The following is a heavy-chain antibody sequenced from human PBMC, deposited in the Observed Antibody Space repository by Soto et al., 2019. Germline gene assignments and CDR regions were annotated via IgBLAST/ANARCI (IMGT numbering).Heavy chain of an antibody. CDR3: ATDKGVGSGSYYGY. Sequence: QVQLVQSGAEVKKPGASVKVSCKASGYTFTSYGISLVRQAPGQGLEWMGWISAYNGNTNYAQKLQGRVTMTTDTTTSTAYMELRSLSSDDTAVYYSATDKGVGSGSYYGYWGQRLLVTVS. CDR2: ISAYNGNT. J-gene: IGHJ4*02. D-gene: IGHD3-10*01. V-gene: IGHV1-18*01. CDR1: GYTFTSYG.